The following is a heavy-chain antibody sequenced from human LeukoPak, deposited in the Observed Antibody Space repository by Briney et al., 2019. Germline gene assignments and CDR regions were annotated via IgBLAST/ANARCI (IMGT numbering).Heavy chain of an antibody. J-gene: IGHJ6*03. V-gene: IGHV4-4*07. CDR1: GDSISDDY. D-gene: IGHD3-3*02. CDR2: IHSGGTT. CDR3: ARDNGGGYTKGYEHYYYYLDV. Sequence: KPSETLSLTCTVSGDSISDDYYTWMRQPAGKGLEWIGRIHSGGTTNYNPSLMSRVTLSIDKSKKHISLRLTSVTAADTALYYCARDNGGGYTKGYEHYYYYLDVWGKGTTVTVSS.